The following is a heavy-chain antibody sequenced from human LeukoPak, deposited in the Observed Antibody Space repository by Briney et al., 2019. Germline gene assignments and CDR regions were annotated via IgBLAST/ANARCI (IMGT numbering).Heavy chain of an antibody. J-gene: IGHJ4*02. D-gene: IGHD3-10*01. Sequence: PGGTLRLSCAASGFTFSSYGMSWVRQAPGKGLEWVSAISGSGGSTYYADSVKGRFTISRDNSKNTLYLQMNSLRAEDTAVYYCAKGQPGYYGSGSCDYWGQGTLVTVSS. CDR3: AKGQPGYYGSGSCDY. CDR1: GFTFSSYG. CDR2: ISGSGGST. V-gene: IGHV3-23*01.